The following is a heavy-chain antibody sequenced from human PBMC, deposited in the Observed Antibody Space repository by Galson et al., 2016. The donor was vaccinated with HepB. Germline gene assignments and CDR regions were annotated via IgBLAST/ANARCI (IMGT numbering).Heavy chain of an antibody. Sequence: SLRLSCAASGFAVSSKYMSWVRQAPGKGLEWVSVIHTGGSTYCADSVKGRFTISRDNPKNTAYLQMNSLRAEDTAVYYCAREAIAAAGTHDAFDIWGQGTMVTVCS. CDR2: IHTGGST. V-gene: IGHV3-53*01. CDR1: GFAVSSKY. D-gene: IGHD6-13*01. CDR3: AREAIAAAGTHDAFDI. J-gene: IGHJ3*02.